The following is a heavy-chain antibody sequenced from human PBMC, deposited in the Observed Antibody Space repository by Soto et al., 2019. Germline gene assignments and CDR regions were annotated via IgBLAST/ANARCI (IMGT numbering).Heavy chain of an antibody. CDR3: ARESEDLTSNFDY. Sequence: GGSLRLSCAASGLTFTRYSMNWVRQATGKGLEWVSSISSTTTYIYYGDSMKGRFTISRDNAKNSLYLEMNSLRAEDTAVYYCARESEDLTSNFDYWGQGTLVTVSS. J-gene: IGHJ4*02. CDR1: GLTFTRYS. V-gene: IGHV3-21*06. CDR2: ISSTTTYI.